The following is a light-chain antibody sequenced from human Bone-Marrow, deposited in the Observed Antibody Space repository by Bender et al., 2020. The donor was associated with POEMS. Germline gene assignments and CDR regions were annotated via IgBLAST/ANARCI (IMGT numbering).Light chain of an antibody. V-gene: IGLV3-1*01. CDR2: QDT. CDR1: KWGEEY. CDR3: QSWGSNTAV. J-gene: IGLJ2*01. Sequence: SYELTQPPSVSVSPGQTATITCSGEKWGEEYAGGYQQKPGQSPVVVIYQDTKRPSGIPGRFSGSTSGNTASLTISGTQTMDEADYYCQSWGSNTAVFGGGTKLTVL.